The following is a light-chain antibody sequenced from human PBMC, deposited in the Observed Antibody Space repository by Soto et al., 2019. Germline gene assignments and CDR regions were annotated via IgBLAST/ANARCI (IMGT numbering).Light chain of an antibody. V-gene: IGKV3-15*01. Sequence: LSCRASQSVSSNLAWYQQRPGQAPRLLIYGASTRATGIPARFSGSGSGTEFTLTISSLQSEDFAVYYCQQYNNWPPITFGQGTRLEIK. J-gene: IGKJ5*01. CDR2: GAS. CDR3: QQYNNWPPIT. CDR1: QSVSSN.